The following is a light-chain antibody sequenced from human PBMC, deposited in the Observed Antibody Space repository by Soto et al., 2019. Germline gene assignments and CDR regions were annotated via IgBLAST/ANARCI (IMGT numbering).Light chain of an antibody. CDR3: QSYATGLSVLYV. CDR1: SSNIGAGHD. J-gene: IGLJ1*01. Sequence: QSVLTQPPSVSGAPGQRVTISCTGSSSNIGAGHDVHWYQQLPGTAPKLLIYGNNNRPSGVPDRFSGSKSGTSASLAVTGLQAEDEADYYCQSYATGLSVLYVFGTGTQLTVL. V-gene: IGLV1-40*01. CDR2: GNN.